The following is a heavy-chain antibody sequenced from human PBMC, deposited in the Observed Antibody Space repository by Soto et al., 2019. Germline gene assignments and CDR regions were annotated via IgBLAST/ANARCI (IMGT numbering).Heavy chain of an antibody. D-gene: IGHD2-21*01. CDR1: GFTFSSYA. J-gene: IGHJ6*02. CDR3: ALADRYYGMDV. V-gene: IGHV3-23*01. CDR2: ISTSCGST. Sequence: EVQLLESGGGLVQPGGSLRLSCAASGFTFSSYAMSWVRQAPGKGLEWVSSISTSCGSTYYADSVKGRFTISRDNSNNQLYLQMNSVRAEEKDGDYCALADRYYGMDVWGLGTTVTVSS.